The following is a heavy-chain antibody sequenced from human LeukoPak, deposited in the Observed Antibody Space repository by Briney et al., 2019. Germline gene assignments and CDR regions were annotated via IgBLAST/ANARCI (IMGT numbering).Heavy chain of an antibody. CDR2: IKQDGSEK. D-gene: IGHD1-1*01. J-gene: IGHJ4*02. CDR1: GFTFVNYA. CDR3: ARDQARQLERRGPFDY. Sequence: PGGSLRLSCTASGFTFVNYAMSWVRQAPGKGLEWVANIKQDGSEKYYVDSVKGRFTISRDNAKNSLYLQMNSLRAEDTAVYYCARDQARQLERRGPFDYWGQGTLVTVSS. V-gene: IGHV3-7*01.